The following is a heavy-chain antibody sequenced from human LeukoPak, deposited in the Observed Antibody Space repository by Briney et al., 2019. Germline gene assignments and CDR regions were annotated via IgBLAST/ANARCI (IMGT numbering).Heavy chain of an antibody. J-gene: IGHJ3*01. CDR2: IIPILGIA. CDR3: ARDQGDNSYGYYAIWYAFDV. Sequence: SVKVSCKASGGTFSSYAISWVRQAPEQGLEWMGRIIPILGIANYAQEFQGRLIITADKATSSAYMELSSLRSEDTAVYYCARDQGDNSYGYYAIWYAFDVWGQGTMVTVSS. D-gene: IGHD5-18*01. CDR1: GGTFSSYA. V-gene: IGHV1-69*04.